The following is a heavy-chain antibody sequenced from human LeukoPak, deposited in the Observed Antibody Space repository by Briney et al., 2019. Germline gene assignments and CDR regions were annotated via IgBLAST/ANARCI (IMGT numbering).Heavy chain of an antibody. J-gene: IGHJ5*02. V-gene: IGHV1-2*02. D-gene: IGHD2-8*01. CDR2: INPNSGGS. CDR3: ARDLYCTNDVCWSRFDP. CDR1: GYTFTGYY. Sequence: GASVKVSCKASGYTFTGYYMHWVRLAPGQGLEWMGWINPNSGGSNYAQKFQGRVTMTRDTSISTAYMELSRLRSDDTAVYYCARDLYCTNDVCWSRFDPWGQGTLVTVSS.